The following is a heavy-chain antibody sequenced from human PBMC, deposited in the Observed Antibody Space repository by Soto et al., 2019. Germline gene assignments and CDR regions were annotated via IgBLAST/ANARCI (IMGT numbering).Heavy chain of an antibody. CDR2: IIPIFGTA. D-gene: IGHD5-12*01. CDR3: ARDQIGDGYNFRYYGMDV. V-gene: IGHV1-69*13. Sequence: SVKVSCKASGGTFSSYAISWVRQAPGQGLEWMGGIIPIFGTANYAQKFQGRVTITADESTSTAYMELSSLRSEDTAVYYCARDQIGDGYNFRYYGMDVWGQGTTVTV. J-gene: IGHJ6*02. CDR1: GGTFSSYA.